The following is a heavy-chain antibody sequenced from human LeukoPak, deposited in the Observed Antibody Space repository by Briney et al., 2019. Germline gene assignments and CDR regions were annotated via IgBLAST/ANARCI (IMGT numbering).Heavy chain of an antibody. Sequence: PSETLSLTCTVSGGSISSGSYYWSWIRQPAGKGLEWIGRIYTSGSTNYNPSLEGRVTISVDTSKNQFSLKLSSVTAADTAVYYCAIQPEDFWSGTSYNYMDVWGKGTTVTVSS. V-gene: IGHV4-61*02. CDR3: AIQPEDFWSGTSYNYMDV. J-gene: IGHJ6*03. CDR2: IYTSGST. CDR1: GGSISSGSYY. D-gene: IGHD3-3*01.